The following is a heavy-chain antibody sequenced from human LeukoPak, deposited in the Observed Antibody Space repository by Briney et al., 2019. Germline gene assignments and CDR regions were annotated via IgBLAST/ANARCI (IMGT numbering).Heavy chain of an antibody. CDR1: GGSINSGDYY. CDR2: IYYSGST. CDR3: AREVLEVGELSSFDY. J-gene: IGHJ4*02. D-gene: IGHD3-10*01. V-gene: IGHV4-30-4*08. Sequence: SQTLSLTCTVSGGSINSGDYYWSWIRQPPGKGLEWIGYIYYSGSTYYNPSLKSRVTISVDTSKNQFSLKLSSVTAADTAVYYCAREVLEVGELSSFDYWGQGTLVTVSS.